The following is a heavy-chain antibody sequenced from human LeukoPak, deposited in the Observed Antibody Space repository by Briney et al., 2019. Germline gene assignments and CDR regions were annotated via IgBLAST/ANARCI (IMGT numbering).Heavy chain of an antibody. CDR2: IYSGGST. V-gene: IGHV3-53*01. Sequence: GGSLRLSCAASGFTVSSNYMSWVRQAPGKGLEWVSVIYSGGSTYYADSVKGRFTVSRDNSKNTLYLQMNSLRAEDTAVYYCARDSSGWYRGYSDYWGQGTLVTVSS. D-gene: IGHD6-19*01. CDR1: GFTVSSNY. CDR3: ARDSSGWYRGYSDY. J-gene: IGHJ4*02.